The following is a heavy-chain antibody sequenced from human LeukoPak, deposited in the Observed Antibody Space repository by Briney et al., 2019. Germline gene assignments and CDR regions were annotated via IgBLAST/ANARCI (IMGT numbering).Heavy chain of an antibody. CDR1: GFTFSSYA. CDR3: AKDNWGFYYYYYYMDV. V-gene: IGHV3-23*01. CDR2: ISGSGGST. D-gene: IGHD7-27*01. J-gene: IGHJ6*03. Sequence: GGSPRLSCAASGFTFSSYAMSWVRQAPGKGLEWVSAISGSGGSTYYADSVKGRFTISRDNSKNTLYLQMNSLRAEDTAVYYCAKDNWGFYYYYYYMDVWGKGTTVTVSS.